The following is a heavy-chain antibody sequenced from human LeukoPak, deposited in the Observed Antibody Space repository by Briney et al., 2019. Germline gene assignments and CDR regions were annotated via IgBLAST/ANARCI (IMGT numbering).Heavy chain of an antibody. CDR2: ISGSGGST. Sequence: GGSLRLSCATSGFTFSSYAMSWVRQAPGKGLEWVSAISGSGGSTYYADSVKGRFTISRDNSKNTLYLQMNSLRAEDTAVYYCAKDQRMVERLGWFDPWGQGTLVPVSS. V-gene: IGHV3-23*01. CDR1: GFTFSSYA. CDR3: AKDQRMVERLGWFDP. J-gene: IGHJ5*02. D-gene: IGHD1-1*01.